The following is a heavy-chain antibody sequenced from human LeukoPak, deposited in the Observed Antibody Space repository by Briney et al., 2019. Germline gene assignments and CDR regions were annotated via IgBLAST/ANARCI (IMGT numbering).Heavy chain of an antibody. CDR2: IYHSVLP. D-gene: IGHD3-10*01. J-gene: IGHJ4*02. CDR1: VGSLSSSTW. CDR3: ARHPTYYGSG. Sequence: PSGTLSLTCTGSVGSLSSSTWWNWVRQPPGKGLGWIGQIYHSVLPTYNPSLRRRVSISVDEPKHQFSLNLASVTAADTAVYFCARHPTYYGSGWGQGIQVPVSS. V-gene: IGHV4-4*02.